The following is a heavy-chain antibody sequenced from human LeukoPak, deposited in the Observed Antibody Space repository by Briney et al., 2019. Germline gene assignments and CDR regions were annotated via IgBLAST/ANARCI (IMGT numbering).Heavy chain of an antibody. Sequence: GGSLRLSCAASGITFTDHYMTWIRQAPGKGLDLLSYISTSGRTIAYADSVKCRFTLFRDNAKNSMYLQINSLRSDDTAVYYCARTKSEPTYGQHHGLDNWGQGTLVTVSS. J-gene: IGHJ4*02. CDR1: GITFTDHY. CDR2: ISTSGRTI. V-gene: IGHV3-11*01. D-gene: IGHD3-10*01. CDR3: ARTKSEPTYGQHHGLDN.